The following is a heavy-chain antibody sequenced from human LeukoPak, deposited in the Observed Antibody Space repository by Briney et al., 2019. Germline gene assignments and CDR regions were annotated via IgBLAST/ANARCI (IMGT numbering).Heavy chain of an antibody. Sequence: GGSLRLSCAASGFTFSSYAMSWVRQAPGKGLDWVSAISGSGGSTYYADSVKGRFTISRDNSKNTLYLQMNSLRAEDTAVYYCAKAGFYSSSWYSDYWGQGTLVTVSS. CDR1: GFTFSSYA. CDR3: AKAGFYSSSWYSDY. D-gene: IGHD6-13*01. CDR2: ISGSGGST. V-gene: IGHV3-23*01. J-gene: IGHJ4*02.